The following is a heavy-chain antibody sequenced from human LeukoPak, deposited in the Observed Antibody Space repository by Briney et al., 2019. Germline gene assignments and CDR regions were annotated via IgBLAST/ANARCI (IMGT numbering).Heavy chain of an antibody. V-gene: IGHV3-30*18. D-gene: IGHD3-10*01. CDR2: ISYDGSNK. Sequence: PGRSLRLSCAASGFTFSSYGMHWVRQAPGKGLEGVAVISYDGSNKYYADSVKGRFTISRDNSKNTLYLQMNSLRAEDTAVYYCAKDYGWFGELLRWGQGTLVTVSS. J-gene: IGHJ4*02. CDR3: AKDYGWFGELLR. CDR1: GFTFSSYG.